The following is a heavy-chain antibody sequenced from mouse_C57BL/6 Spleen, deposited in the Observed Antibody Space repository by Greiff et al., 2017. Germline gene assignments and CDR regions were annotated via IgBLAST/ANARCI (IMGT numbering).Heavy chain of an antibody. CDR1: GFTFSSYA. V-gene: IGHV5-4*03. Sequence: EVKLVESGGGLVQPGGSLKLSCAASGFTFSSYAMSWVRQTPEKRLEWVATISDGGSYTYYPDNVKGRFTISRDNAKNNLYLQMSHLKSEDTAMYYCARGGYGSSYWYFDVWGTGTTVTVSS. CDR3: ARGGYGSSYWYFDV. J-gene: IGHJ1*03. D-gene: IGHD1-1*01. CDR2: ISDGGSYT.